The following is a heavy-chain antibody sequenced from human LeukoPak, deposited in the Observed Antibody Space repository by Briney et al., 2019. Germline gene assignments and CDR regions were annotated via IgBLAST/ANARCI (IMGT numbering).Heavy chain of an antibody. J-gene: IGHJ4*02. CDR1: GGTFSSYA. V-gene: IGHV1-69*13. D-gene: IGHD3-22*01. CDR2: IIPIFGTT. CDR3: ARGRAYNTSDYYYDFDY. Sequence: SVRVSCKASGGTFSSYAISWVRQAPGQGPEWMGGIIPIFGTTNYAQKFQDRVTITADESTTTVYMELSSLRSEDTAMYYCARGRAYNTSDYYYDFDYWGQGTLVTVSS.